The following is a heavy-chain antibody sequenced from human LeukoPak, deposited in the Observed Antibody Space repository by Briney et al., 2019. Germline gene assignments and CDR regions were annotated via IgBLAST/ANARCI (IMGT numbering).Heavy chain of an antibody. CDR2: ISSSSSYI. D-gene: IGHD5-12*01. CDR1: GFTFSSYS. CDR3: ARDGYSGLYPDY. J-gene: IGHJ4*02. Sequence: PGGSLRLSCAASGFTFSSYSMNWVRQAPGKGLEWVSSISSSSSYIYYADSVKGRFTISRDNAKNSLYLQMNSLRAEDTAVYYCARDGYSGLYPDYWGQGTLVTVSS. V-gene: IGHV3-21*01.